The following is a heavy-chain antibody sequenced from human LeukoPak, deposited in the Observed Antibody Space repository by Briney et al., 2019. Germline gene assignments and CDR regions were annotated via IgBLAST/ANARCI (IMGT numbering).Heavy chain of an antibody. CDR3: ASLAGSHAFDI. J-gene: IGHJ3*02. V-gene: IGHV4-4*07. Sequence: PSETLSLTCTVSGGSMNTFHWSWIRQSAGKGLEWIGRIYSSGSTKYNPSLKSRVTMSVDTSKNQFSLKLSSVTAADTAVYYCASLAGSHAFDIWGQGTMVTVSS. CDR1: GGSMNTFH. CDR2: IYSSGST. D-gene: IGHD3-10*01.